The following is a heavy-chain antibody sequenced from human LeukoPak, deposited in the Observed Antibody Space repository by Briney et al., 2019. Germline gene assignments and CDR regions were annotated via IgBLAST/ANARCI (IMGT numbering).Heavy chain of an antibody. CDR1: GFTFKSYA. Sequence: PGGSLRLSCAASGFTFKSYAMHWVRQAPGKGLEWVAIISYDGSNKDYADSVKGRFTISRDNSKNTLYLQMNSLRVEDTAMYYCARDSDSWYFDYWGQGTLVTVSS. J-gene: IGHJ4*02. V-gene: IGHV3-30*04. D-gene: IGHD6-13*01. CDR2: ISYDGSNK. CDR3: ARDSDSWYFDY.